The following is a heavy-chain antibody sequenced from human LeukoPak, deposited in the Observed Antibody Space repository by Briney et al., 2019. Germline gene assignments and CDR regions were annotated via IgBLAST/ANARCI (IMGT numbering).Heavy chain of an antibody. V-gene: IGHV3-23*01. CDR2: ISGSGGST. J-gene: IGHJ6*02. Sequence: PGGSLRLSCAASGFTFSSYAMSWVRQAPGKGLEWVSAISGSGGSTYYADSVKGRFTVSRDNSKNTLYLQMNSLRAEDTAVYYCAKAPFPKHTTVTTVYGMDVWGQGTTVTVSS. D-gene: IGHD4-4*01. CDR1: GFTFSSYA. CDR3: AKAPFPKHTTVTTVYGMDV.